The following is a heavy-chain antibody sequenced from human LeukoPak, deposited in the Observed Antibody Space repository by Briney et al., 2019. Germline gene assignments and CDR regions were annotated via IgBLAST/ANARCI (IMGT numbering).Heavy chain of an antibody. J-gene: IGHJ3*02. D-gene: IGHD3-10*01. V-gene: IGHV3-9*03. CDR3: AKSGPDAFDI. Sequence: GRSLRLSCAASGFTFDDYAMHWVRQAPGKGLEWVSGISWNSGSIGYADSAKGRFTISRDNAKNSLYLQMNSLRAEDMALYYCAKSGPDAFDIWGQGTMVTVSS. CDR1: GFTFDDYA. CDR2: ISWNSGSI.